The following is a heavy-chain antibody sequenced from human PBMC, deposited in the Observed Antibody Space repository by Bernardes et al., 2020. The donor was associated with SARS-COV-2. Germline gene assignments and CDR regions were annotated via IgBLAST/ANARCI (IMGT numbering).Heavy chain of an antibody. D-gene: IGHD6-6*01. CDR3: AKETASEYSSSSADY. Sequence: GGSLRLSCAASGFTFDDYAMHWVRQAPGKGLEWVSGISWNSGSIGYADSVKGRFTISRDNAKNSLYLQMNSLRAEDTALYYCAKETASEYSSSSADYWGQGTLVTVSS. J-gene: IGHJ4*02. V-gene: IGHV3-9*01. CDR2: ISWNSGSI. CDR1: GFTFDDYA.